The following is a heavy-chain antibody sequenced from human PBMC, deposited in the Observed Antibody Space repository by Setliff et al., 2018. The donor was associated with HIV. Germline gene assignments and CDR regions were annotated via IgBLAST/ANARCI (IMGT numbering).Heavy chain of an antibody. CDR3: ATFADGPDS. Sequence: GESLKISCTASGFTFGDYAMSWVRQAPGKGLEWVANIDRDGSETNYVDSVKGRFTIFRDNAKNTLYLQMNRPKTDDTAFYYCATFADGPDSWGQGTLVTVSS. CDR1: GFTFGDYA. CDR2: IDRDGSET. V-gene: IGHV3-7*01. D-gene: IGHD3-3*01. J-gene: IGHJ4*02.